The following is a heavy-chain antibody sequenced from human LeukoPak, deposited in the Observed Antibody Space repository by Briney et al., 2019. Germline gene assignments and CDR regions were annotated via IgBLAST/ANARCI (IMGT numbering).Heavy chain of an antibody. D-gene: IGHD3-10*01. Sequence: SETLSLTCTVSGASIRGRSYYWAWIRQTPGKGLEWIGSIYYSGSTHYTPYLKSRLTMSVDTSKNQFSLRVSSVTAADTAVYYCARNSSYYNTGGFDYWGQGILVTVSS. CDR1: GASIRGRSYY. CDR3: ARNSSYYNTGGFDY. V-gene: IGHV4-39*01. CDR2: IYYSGST. J-gene: IGHJ4*02.